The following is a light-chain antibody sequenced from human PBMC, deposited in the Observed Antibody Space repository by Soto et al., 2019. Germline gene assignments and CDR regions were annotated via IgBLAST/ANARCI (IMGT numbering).Light chain of an antibody. Sequence: DTQMTQSPSSLSASVGDRVNITCRATQSISSYLNWYQQKPGKAPKLLIYAASSLQSGVPSRFSGSGSGTDFTLTITSLQPEDFATYYCQQSYSIPYTFGQGTKLEI. CDR1: QSISSY. V-gene: IGKV1-39*01. J-gene: IGKJ2*01. CDR3: QQSYSIPYT. CDR2: AAS.